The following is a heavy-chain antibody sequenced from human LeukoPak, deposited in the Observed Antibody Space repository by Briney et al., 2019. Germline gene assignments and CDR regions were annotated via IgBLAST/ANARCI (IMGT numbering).Heavy chain of an antibody. J-gene: IGHJ4*02. Sequence: GGSLRLSCAASGFTFTSYAMTWVRQDPGKGLEWVANIKRDGSEKVYVDSVKGRFTISRDNAKNSLYLQMNSLRAEDTAVYFCARDAGNSGYDLFDYWGQGTLVTVSS. CDR2: IKRDGSEK. CDR3: ARDAGNSGYDLFDY. D-gene: IGHD5-12*01. CDR1: GFTFTSYA. V-gene: IGHV3-7*04.